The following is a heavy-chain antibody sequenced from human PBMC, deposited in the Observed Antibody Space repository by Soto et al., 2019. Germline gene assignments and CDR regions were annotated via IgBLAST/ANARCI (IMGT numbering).Heavy chain of an antibody. CDR2: INHSGST. D-gene: IGHD3-3*01. CDR3: ARGSGGGTIFGVVTGTFDY. CDR1: GGSFSGYY. J-gene: IGHJ4*02. V-gene: IGHV4-34*01. Sequence: SETLYLTCAVYGGSFSGYYWSWIRQPPGKGLEWIGEINHSGSTNYNPSLKSRVTISVDTSKNQFSLKLSSVTAADTAVYYCARGSGGGTIFGVVTGTFDYWGQGTLVTVSS.